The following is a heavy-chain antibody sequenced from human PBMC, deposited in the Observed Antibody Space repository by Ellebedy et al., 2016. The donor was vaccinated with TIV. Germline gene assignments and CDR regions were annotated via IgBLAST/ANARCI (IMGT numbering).Heavy chain of an antibody. V-gene: IGHV1-2*02. D-gene: IGHD2-15*01. J-gene: IGHJ6*02. CDR3: ARTGYCSGGSCYYYGMDV. CDR1: GYTFTGYY. Sequence: AASVKVSCKASGYTFTGYYMHWLRQAPGQGLEWMGWINPNSGATNYAQKFQGRVTMTRDTSISTAYMELSRLRSDDTAVYYCARTGYCSGGSCYYYGMDVWGQGTTVTVSS. CDR2: INPNSGAT.